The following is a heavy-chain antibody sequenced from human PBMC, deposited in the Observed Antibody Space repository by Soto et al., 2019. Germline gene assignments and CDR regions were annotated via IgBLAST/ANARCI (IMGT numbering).Heavy chain of an antibody. V-gene: IGHV3-30*18. Sequence: QMLLVESGGGVVQPDTSLRLSCAASGFTFSNFGMHWVRQAPGKGLEWVALVSKDGTNRFYADSVKGRFTISRDNSKNTVFLQMNSLIPEDTAVYYCAKRGVTSVHHGHFDHWGQGTLVTVAS. CDR3: AKRGVTSVHHGHFDH. CDR1: GFTFSNFG. D-gene: IGHD4-17*01. CDR2: VSKDGTNR. J-gene: IGHJ4*02.